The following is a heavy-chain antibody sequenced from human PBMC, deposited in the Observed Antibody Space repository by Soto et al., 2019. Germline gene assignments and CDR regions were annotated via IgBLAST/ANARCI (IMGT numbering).Heavy chain of an antibody. CDR2: FYWDDDK. V-gene: IGHV2-5*02. CDR3: AHTTRLATVASGVHYYYMDV. D-gene: IGHD4-17*01. CDR1: GFSLSTTGVA. Sequence: QITLKESGPTLVKPTQTLALTCTFSGFSLSTTGVAVGWIRQPPGKALEWLALFYWDDDKRYSPSLKSRLTLMKDTSNNQVVLIMTNMDPVDTATYYCAHTTRLATVASGVHYYYMDVWGKGTTVTVSS. J-gene: IGHJ6*03.